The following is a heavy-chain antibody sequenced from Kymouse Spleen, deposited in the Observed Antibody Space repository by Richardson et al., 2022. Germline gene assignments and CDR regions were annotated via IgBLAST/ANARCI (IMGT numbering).Heavy chain of an antibody. J-gene: IGHJ5*02. Sequence: QVQLQESGPGLVKPSETLSLTCTVSGGSVSSGSYYWSWIRQPPGKGLEWIGYIYYSGSTNYNPSLKSRVTISVDTSKNQFSLKLSSVTAADTAVYYCARENYYGSGSYYGWFDPWGQGTLVTVSS. CDR2: IYYSGST. CDR1: GGSVSSGSYY. D-gene: IGHD3-10*01. V-gene: IGHV4-61*01. CDR3: ARENYYGSGSYYGWFDP.